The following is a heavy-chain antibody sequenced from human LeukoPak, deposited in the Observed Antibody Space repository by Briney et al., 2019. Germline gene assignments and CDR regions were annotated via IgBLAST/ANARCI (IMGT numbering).Heavy chain of an antibody. J-gene: IGHJ4*02. CDR2: IYDRGST. D-gene: IGHD6-19*01. CDR1: GGSITSYY. CDR3: ARRYRGYSSGWYFDF. V-gene: IGHV4-59*08. Sequence: SETLSLTCTVSGGSITSYYWSWIRQPPGKGLEWIGYIYDRGSTNYKSSLKSRVTISVDTSKNQFSLKLSSVTAADTAVYYCARRYRGYSSGWYFDFWGQGTLVTVSS.